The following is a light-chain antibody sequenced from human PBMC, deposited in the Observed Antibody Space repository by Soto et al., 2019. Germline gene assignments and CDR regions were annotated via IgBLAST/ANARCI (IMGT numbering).Light chain of an antibody. CDR2: EVS. V-gene: IGLV2-8*01. CDR3: SSYAGSNNFGV. J-gene: IGLJ1*01. Sequence: QSVLTQPPSASGSPGQSVTISCTGTSSDVGAYNYVSWYQQHPGKVPKLMIYEVSKRPSGVPDRFSGSKSGNTASLTVSGLQAEDEDDYYCSSYAGSNNFGVFGTGTKVTVL. CDR1: SSDVGAYNY.